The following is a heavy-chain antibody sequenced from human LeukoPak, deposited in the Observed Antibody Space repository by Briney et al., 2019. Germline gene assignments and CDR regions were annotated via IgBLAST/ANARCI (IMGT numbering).Heavy chain of an antibody. CDR2: IYYSGST. V-gene: IGHV4-59*01. J-gene: IGHJ4*02. CDR1: GGSISSYY. Sequence: NSSETLSLTCTVSGGSISSYYWSWIRQPPGKGLEWIGYIYYSGSTNYNPSLKSRVTISVDTSKNQFSLKLSSVTAADTAVYYCARSSSTLKPHDYWGQGTLVTVSS. D-gene: IGHD2-2*01. CDR3: ARSSSTLKPHDY.